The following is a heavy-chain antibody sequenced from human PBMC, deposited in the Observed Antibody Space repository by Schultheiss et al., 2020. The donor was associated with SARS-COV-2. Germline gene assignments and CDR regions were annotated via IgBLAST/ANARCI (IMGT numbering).Heavy chain of an antibody. J-gene: IGHJ6*02. CDR2: MNPNSGNT. D-gene: IGHD5-12*01. CDR3: ACSIVATIPYYYGMDV. CDR1: GYTFTSYD. Sequence: ASVKVSCKASGYTFTSYDINWVRQATGQGLEWMGWMNPNSGNTGYAQKFQGRVTMTRNTSISTAYMELSSLRSEDTAVYYCACSIVATIPYYYGMDVWGQGTTVTVSS. V-gene: IGHV1-8*01.